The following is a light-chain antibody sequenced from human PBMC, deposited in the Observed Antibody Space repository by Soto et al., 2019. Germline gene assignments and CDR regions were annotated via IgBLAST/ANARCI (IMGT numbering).Light chain of an antibody. CDR1: QSVSYSSNNKNY. CDR2: WAS. CDR3: QDYHSSPFT. V-gene: IGKV4-1*01. Sequence: DIVMTQSPDSLAVSLGERATINCKSSQSVSYSSNNKNYLAWYQQKPGQPPKLLIYWASTRESGVPERFSGSGSGPDFTLTISSLQAADVAVYYCQDYHSSPFTFGQGTKVEIK. J-gene: IGKJ2*01.